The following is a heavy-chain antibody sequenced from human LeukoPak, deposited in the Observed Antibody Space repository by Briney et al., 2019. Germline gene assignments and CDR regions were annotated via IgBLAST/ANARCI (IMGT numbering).Heavy chain of an antibody. V-gene: IGHV1-18*01. D-gene: IGHD3-10*01. CDR1: GYTFTSYG. J-gene: IGHJ4*02. CDR3: ARDLGVGYYGSGIDY. CDR2: ISAYNGNT. Sequence: ASVEVSCKASGYTFTSYGISWVRQAPGQGLEWMGWISAYNGNTNYAQKLQGRVTMTTDTSTSTAYMELRSLRSDDTAVYYCARDLGVGYYGSGIDYWGQGTLVTVSS.